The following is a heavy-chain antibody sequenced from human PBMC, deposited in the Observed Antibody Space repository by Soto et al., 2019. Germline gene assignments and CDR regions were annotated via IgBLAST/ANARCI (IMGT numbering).Heavy chain of an antibody. CDR1: GFTFSSYG. J-gene: IGHJ6*02. D-gene: IGHD6-19*01. CDR3: AKDLGIAVAGKWWGYYYYGMDV. CDR2: ISYDGSNK. Sequence: GGSLRLSCAASGFTFSSYGMHWVRQAPGKGLEWVAVISYDGSNKYYADSVKGRFTISRDNSKNTLYLQMNSLRAEDTAVYYCAKDLGIAVAGKWWGYYYYGMDVWGQGTTVTVSS. V-gene: IGHV3-30*18.